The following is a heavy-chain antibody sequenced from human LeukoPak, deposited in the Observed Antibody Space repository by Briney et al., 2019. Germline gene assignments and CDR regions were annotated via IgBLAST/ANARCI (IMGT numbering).Heavy chain of an antibody. CDR2: FDPEDGEA. V-gene: IGHV1-24*01. D-gene: IGHD6-13*01. CDR1: GYTLTELS. Sequence: ASVKVSCKVSGYTLTELSMHWVRQAPGKGLEWMGGFDPEDGEAIYAQKFQGRVTITADESTSTAYMELSSLRSEDTAVYYCARDSDGSSDDFGFDYWGQGTLVTVSS. J-gene: IGHJ4*02. CDR3: ARDSDGSSDDFGFDY.